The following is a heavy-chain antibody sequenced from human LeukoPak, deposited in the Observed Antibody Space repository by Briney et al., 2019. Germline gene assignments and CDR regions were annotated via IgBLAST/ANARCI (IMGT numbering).Heavy chain of an antibody. CDR1: GFTFSSYG. J-gene: IGHJ4*02. CDR3: AKDGGQGADY. D-gene: IGHD3-16*01. V-gene: IGHV3-30*02. Sequence: GGSLRLSCAASGFTFSSYGMHWVRQAPGKGLEWVTFIRYDGSNKYYADSVKGRFTISRDNSKNTLYLQMNSLRAEDMAVYYCAKDGGQGADYWGQGTLVTVSS. CDR2: IRYDGSNK.